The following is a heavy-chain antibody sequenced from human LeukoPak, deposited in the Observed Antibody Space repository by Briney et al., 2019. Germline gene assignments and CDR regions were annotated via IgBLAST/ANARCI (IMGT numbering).Heavy chain of an antibody. Sequence: GGSLRLSCAASGFTFSDYYMSWIRQAPGKGLEWVSYISSSGSTIYYADSVKGRFTISRDNAKNSPYLQMNSLRAEDTAVYYCARDRLYCSGGSCYSSGDGFDPWGQGTLVTVSS. V-gene: IGHV3-11*01. D-gene: IGHD2-15*01. CDR1: GFTFSDYY. CDR2: ISSSGSTI. J-gene: IGHJ5*02. CDR3: ARDRLYCSGGSCYSSGDGFDP.